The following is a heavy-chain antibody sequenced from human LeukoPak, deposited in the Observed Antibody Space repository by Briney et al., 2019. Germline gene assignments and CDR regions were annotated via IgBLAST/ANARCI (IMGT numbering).Heavy chain of an antibody. D-gene: IGHD2-8*01. CDR1: GGSISSSSYY. Sequence: SETLSLTCTVSGGSISSSSYYWGWIRQPPGKGLEWIGSIYYSGSTYYNPSLKSRVTISVDTSKNQFSLKLSSVTAADTAVYYCARGSQGQVYATYWGQGTLVTVSS. CDR2: IYYSGST. J-gene: IGHJ4*02. CDR3: ARGSQGQVYATY. V-gene: IGHV4-39*07.